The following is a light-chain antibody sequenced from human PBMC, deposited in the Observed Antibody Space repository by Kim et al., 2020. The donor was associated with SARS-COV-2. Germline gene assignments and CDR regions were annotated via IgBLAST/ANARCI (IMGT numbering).Light chain of an antibody. Sequence: VSPGERATLSCRASQSVSRNLAWYQQKPGQAPSLLIYGGSTRATGIPARFSGSGSGTKFTLTISSLQSEDFAVYYCQQYDNWPRDSFGQGTKLEI. CDR2: GGS. CDR3: QQYDNWPRDS. CDR1: QSVSRN. V-gene: IGKV3-15*01. J-gene: IGKJ2*03.